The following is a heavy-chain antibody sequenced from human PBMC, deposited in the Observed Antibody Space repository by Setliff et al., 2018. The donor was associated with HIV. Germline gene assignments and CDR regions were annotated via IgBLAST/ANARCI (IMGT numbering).Heavy chain of an antibody. J-gene: IGHJ6*03. CDR1: GGSIKSYY. CDR2: IYASGRT. D-gene: IGHD5-18*01. CDR3: AREIQFSATTYYYYYMDD. Sequence: KTSETLSLTCTVSGGSIKSYYWSWIRQAPGKGLEWIGYIYASGRTNYNPSLKSRVTLSVDTSKNQFSLKVTSVTAADTAVYYCAREIQFSATTYYYYYMDDWGRGTTVTVSS. V-gene: IGHV4-4*08.